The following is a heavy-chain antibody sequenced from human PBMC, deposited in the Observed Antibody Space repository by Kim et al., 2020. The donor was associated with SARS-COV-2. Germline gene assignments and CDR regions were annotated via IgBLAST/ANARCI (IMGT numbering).Heavy chain of an antibody. V-gene: IGHV5-51*01. Sequence: GESLKISCKGSGYSFTSYWIGWVRQMPGKGLEWMGIIYPGDSDTRYSPSFQGQVTISADKSISTAYLQWSSLKASDTAMYYCARQGPLQLWHNGWFDPWGQGTLVTVSS. CDR2: IYPGDSDT. CDR1: GYSFTSYW. J-gene: IGHJ5*02. D-gene: IGHD5-18*01. CDR3: ARQGPLQLWHNGWFDP.